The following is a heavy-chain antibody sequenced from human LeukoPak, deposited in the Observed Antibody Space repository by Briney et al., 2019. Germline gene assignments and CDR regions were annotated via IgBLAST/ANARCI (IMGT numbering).Heavy chain of an antibody. Sequence: GESLQISCKGSGYSFTSYWIGWVRPLPGKGLEWMGIIYPGDSDTRYSPSFQGQVTISADKSISTAYLQWSSLKASDTAMYYCARHGSVAGDAFDIWGQGTMVTVSS. J-gene: IGHJ3*02. CDR2: IYPGDSDT. CDR1: GYSFTSYW. CDR3: ARHGSVAGDAFDI. V-gene: IGHV5-51*01. D-gene: IGHD2-15*01.